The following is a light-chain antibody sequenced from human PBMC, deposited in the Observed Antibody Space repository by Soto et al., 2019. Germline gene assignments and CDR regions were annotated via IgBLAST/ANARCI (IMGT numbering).Light chain of an antibody. CDR2: GAS. Sequence: EIVLTQSPGTLSLSPGERATLSCRASQNIGSTYLAWYQQKLGQAPRLLIYGASSRAPGIPDRFSGSGSGTEFTLTISSLQSEDFAVYYCQQYNNWPSITFGQGTRLEI. CDR1: QNIGSTY. V-gene: IGKV3-20*01. CDR3: QQYNNWPSIT. J-gene: IGKJ5*01.